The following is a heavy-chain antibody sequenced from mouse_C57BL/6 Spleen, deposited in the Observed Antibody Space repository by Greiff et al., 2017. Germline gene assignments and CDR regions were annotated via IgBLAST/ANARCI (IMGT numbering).Heavy chain of an antibody. CDR2: INPYNGGT. CDR3: ARGALATVVRFDY. J-gene: IGHJ2*01. Sequence: VQLKESGPVLVKPGASVKMSCKASGYTFTDYYMNWVKQSHGKSLEWIGVINPYNGGTSYNQKFKGKATLTVDKSSSTAYMELNSLTSEDSAVYDCARGALATVVRFDYWGKGTTLTVSS. D-gene: IGHD1-1*01. V-gene: IGHV1-19*01. CDR1: GYTFTDYY.